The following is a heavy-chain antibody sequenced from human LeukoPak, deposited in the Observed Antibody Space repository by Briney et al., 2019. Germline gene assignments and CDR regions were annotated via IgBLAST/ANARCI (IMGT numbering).Heavy chain of an antibody. Sequence: GGSLRLSCAASGFIFSSYGMHWVRQAPGKGLEWVAVIWSDASNTYYVDSVKGRFTISRDNSKNTLFLQMNSLRAEDTAVYYCTRSYNIRYFDTWGQGTLVTVSS. CDR2: IWSDASNT. V-gene: IGHV3-33*01. CDR1: GFIFSSYG. D-gene: IGHD3-9*01. CDR3: TRSYNIRYFDT. J-gene: IGHJ4*02.